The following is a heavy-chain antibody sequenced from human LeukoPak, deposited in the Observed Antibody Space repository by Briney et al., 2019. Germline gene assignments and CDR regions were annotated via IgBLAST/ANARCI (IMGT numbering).Heavy chain of an antibody. D-gene: IGHD3-3*01. CDR2: ISGSGGST. CDR1: GFTFSSYA. J-gene: IGHJ4*02. CDR3: AKDRDYDFWCGYSESGRFDY. Sequence: AAGSLTLSCAASGFTFSSYAMSWVRHAPGQGLKWVSAISGSGGSTYYADSGKGRFTISRDNSKNTLYLQMNSLRAEDTAVYYCAKDRDYDFWCGYSESGRFDYWGQGTLVTVSS. V-gene: IGHV3-23*01.